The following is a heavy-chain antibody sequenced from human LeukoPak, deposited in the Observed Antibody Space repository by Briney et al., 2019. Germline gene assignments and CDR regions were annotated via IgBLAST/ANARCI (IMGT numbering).Heavy chain of an antibody. Sequence: PSETLSLTCAVYGGSFSGYYWSWIRQPPGKGLEWIGEINHSGSTNYNPSLKSRVTISVDTSKNQFSLKLSSVTAADTAVYYCARFKYWQLGSLGPWGQGTLVTVSS. CDR2: INHSGST. V-gene: IGHV4-34*01. J-gene: IGHJ5*02. CDR3: ARFKYWQLGSLGP. CDR1: GGSFSGYY. D-gene: IGHD1-26*01.